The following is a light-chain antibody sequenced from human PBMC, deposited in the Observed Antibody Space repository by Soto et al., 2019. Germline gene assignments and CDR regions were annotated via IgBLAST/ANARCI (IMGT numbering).Light chain of an antibody. CDR3: CSYAGSYTNYV. Sequence: QSALTQPRSVSGSPGQSVTISCTGTSNDVGDYNYVSWYQQHPGKAPKLMIYDVSKRPSGVPYRFSGSKSGNTASLTISGLQAEDEADYYCCSYAGSYTNYVFGTGTKVTV. CDR1: SNDVGDYNY. V-gene: IGLV2-11*01. J-gene: IGLJ1*01. CDR2: DVS.